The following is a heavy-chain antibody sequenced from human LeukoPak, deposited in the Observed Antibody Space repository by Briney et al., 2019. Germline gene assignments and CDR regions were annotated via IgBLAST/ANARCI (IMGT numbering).Heavy chain of an antibody. V-gene: IGHV3-23*01. CDR2: ISGSGGST. D-gene: IGHD5-24*01. CDR1: GFTFSSYA. CDR3: ARGSRDGYGMFDP. J-gene: IGHJ5*02. Sequence: GGSLRLSCAASGFTFSSYAMSWVRQAPGKGLEWVSAISGSGGSTYYADSVKGRFTISRDNSKNTLYLQMNCLRAEDTAVYYCARGSRDGYGMFDPWGQGTLVTVSS.